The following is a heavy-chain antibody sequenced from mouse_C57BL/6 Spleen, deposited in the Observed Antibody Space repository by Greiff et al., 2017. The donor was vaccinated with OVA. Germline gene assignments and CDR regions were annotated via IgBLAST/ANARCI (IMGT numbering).Heavy chain of an antibody. CDR2: IYPGDGDT. Sequence: QVQLKESGAELVKPGASVKISCKASGYAFSSYWMNWVKQRPGKGLEWIGQIYPGDGDTNYNGKFKGKATLTADKSSSTAYMQLSSLTSEDSAVYFCARSREGAYWGQGTLVTVSA. V-gene: IGHV1-80*01. J-gene: IGHJ3*01. CDR3: ARSREGAY. CDR1: GYAFSSYW.